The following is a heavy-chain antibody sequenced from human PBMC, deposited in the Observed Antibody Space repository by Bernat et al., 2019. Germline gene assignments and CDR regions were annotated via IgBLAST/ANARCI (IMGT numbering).Heavy chain of an antibody. CDR3: ARHGSEWSRDH. D-gene: IGHD3-3*01. Sequence: VQLVESGGGVVQPGRSLRLSCAASGFTFSASGMDWVRQAPGKGLEWVSLISYDGNNKNYADSVKGRFTISRDNSKNTVYLQMDSLRAEDSAIYYCARHGSEWSRDHWGLGTLVTVSS. CDR1: GFTFSASG. CDR2: ISYDGNNK. J-gene: IGHJ4*02. V-gene: IGHV3-33*01.